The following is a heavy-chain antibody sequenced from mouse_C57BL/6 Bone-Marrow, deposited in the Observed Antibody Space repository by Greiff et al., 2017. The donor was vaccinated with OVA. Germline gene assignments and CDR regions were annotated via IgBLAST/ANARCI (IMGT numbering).Heavy chain of an antibody. J-gene: IGHJ3*01. CDR2: IDPSDSYT. D-gene: IGHD1-1*01. CDR3: ARKDLYYGSSPWFAY. V-gene: IGHV1-59*01. CDR1: GYTLTSYW. Sequence: VQLQQSGAELVRPGTSVKLSCKASGYTLTSYWMHWVKQRPGQGLEWIGVIDPSDSYTNSNQKFKGKATLTVDTSSSTAYMQLSSLTSEDSAVYYCARKDLYYGSSPWFAYWGQGTLVTVSA.